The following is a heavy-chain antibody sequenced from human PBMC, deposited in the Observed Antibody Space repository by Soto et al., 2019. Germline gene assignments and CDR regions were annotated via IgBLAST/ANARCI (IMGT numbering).Heavy chain of an antibody. Sequence: ASVKVSCKASGYTFTGYYMHWVRQAPGQGLEWMGWINPNSGGTNYAQKFQGWVTMTRGTSISTAYMELSRLRSDDTAVYYRARSSIQLWQDYYYYYGMDVWGQGPTVTVSS. CDR2: INPNSGGT. CDR1: GYTFTGYY. V-gene: IGHV1-2*04. J-gene: IGHJ6*02. D-gene: IGHD5-18*01. CDR3: ARSSIQLWQDYYYYYGMDV.